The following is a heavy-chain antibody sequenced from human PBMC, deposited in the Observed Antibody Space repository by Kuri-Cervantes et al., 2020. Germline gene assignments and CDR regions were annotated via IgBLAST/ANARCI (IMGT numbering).Heavy chain of an antibody. J-gene: IGHJ6*03. CDR3: AKGTTTSIAARLGYYYYMDV. V-gene: IGHV3-21*01. CDR2: ISSSSSYI. Sequence: GGSLRLSCAASGFTFSSYSMNWVRQAPGKGLEWVSSISSSSSYIYYADSVKGRFTISRDNAKNSLYLQMNSLRAEDTAVYYCAKGTTTSIAARLGYYYYMDVWGKGTTVTVSS. CDR1: GFTFSSYS. D-gene: IGHD6-6*01.